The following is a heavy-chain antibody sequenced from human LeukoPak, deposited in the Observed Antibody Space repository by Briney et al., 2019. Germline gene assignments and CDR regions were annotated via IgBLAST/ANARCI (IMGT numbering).Heavy chain of an antibody. CDR3: WAVAGTFYYYGMDV. Sequence: PGGSLRLSCSASGFTFSSYGMHWVRQAPGKGLEGVAVISYDGSNKYYADSVKGRFTISRDNSKNTLYLQMNSLRAEDTAVYYCWAVAGTFYYYGMDVWGQGTTVTVSS. CDR1: GFTFSSYG. CDR2: ISYDGSNK. D-gene: IGHD6-19*01. V-gene: IGHV3-30*03. J-gene: IGHJ6*02.